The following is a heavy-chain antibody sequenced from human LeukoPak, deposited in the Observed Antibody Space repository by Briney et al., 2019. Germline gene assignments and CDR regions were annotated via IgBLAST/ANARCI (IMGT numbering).Heavy chain of an antibody. V-gene: IGHV3-66*01. CDR3: AREGRGRDARYYYGMDV. J-gene: IGHJ6*02. D-gene: IGHD6-25*01. CDR1: GFSVGRNY. Sequence: RAGGSLRLSCAASGFSVGRNYMSWVRQAPGKGLQWVSVIYSGGSTYYADSVKGRFTISRDNSKNTLYLQMNSLRAEDAAVYYCAREGRGRDARYYYGMDVWGQGTTVTVSS. CDR2: IYSGGST.